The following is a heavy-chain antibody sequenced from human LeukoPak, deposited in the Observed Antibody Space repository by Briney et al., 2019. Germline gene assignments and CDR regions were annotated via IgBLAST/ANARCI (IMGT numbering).Heavy chain of an antibody. CDR3: ATRGPLEYSRGPGGRVYYYYMDV. Sequence: GASVKVSCKASGYTFTGYYMHWVRQAPGQGLEWMGWINPNSGGTNYAQTFQGRVTMTRDTSISTAYMELSRLRSDHTAVYYCATRGPLEYSRGPGGRVYYYYMDVWGKGTTVTVSS. V-gene: IGHV1-2*02. CDR1: GYTFTGYY. J-gene: IGHJ6*03. D-gene: IGHD6-6*01. CDR2: INPNSGGT.